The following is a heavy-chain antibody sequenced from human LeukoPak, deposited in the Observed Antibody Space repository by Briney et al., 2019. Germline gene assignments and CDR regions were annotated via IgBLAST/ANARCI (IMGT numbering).Heavy chain of an antibody. J-gene: IGHJ6*03. V-gene: IGHV4-38-2*02. CDR1: GYSISTGYY. CDR2: FYHGGST. CDR3: ARTGGSFYFYYYMDV. D-gene: IGHD1-26*01. Sequence: PSETLSLTCTVSGYSISTGYYWDWIRQPPGQGLEWIGTFYHGGSTYYNPSLKSRVTISVDTSKNHFSLKLSSVTAADTAVYYCARTGGSFYFYYYMDVWGKGTTVTVSS.